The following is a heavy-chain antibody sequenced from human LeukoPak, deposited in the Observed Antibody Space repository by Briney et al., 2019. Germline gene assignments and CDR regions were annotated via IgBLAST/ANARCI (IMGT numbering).Heavy chain of an antibody. V-gene: IGHV4-30-4*07. Sequence: PSQTLSLTCAVSGGSISSGGYSWSWIRQPPGKGLEWIGYIYYSGGTYYNPSLKSRVTISVDTSKNQFSLKLSSVTAADTAVYYCARGKKVILTGHAFDYWGQGTLVTVSS. D-gene: IGHD3-9*01. J-gene: IGHJ4*02. CDR3: ARGKKVILTGHAFDY. CDR2: IYYSGGT. CDR1: GGSISSGGYS.